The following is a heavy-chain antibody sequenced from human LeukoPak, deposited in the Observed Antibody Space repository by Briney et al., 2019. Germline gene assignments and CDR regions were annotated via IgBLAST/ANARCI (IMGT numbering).Heavy chain of an antibody. CDR2: INPNSGDT. J-gene: IGHJ2*01. CDR3: ARFPLGTWGSHFDL. CDR1: GYIFTNYY. V-gene: IGHV1-2*02. D-gene: IGHD7-27*01. Sequence: ASVKVSCQASGYIFTNYYIYWLRKAPGQGLECLGWINPNSGDTKSAHKFQGRVTMTGDTSINTAYLELSSLTFDDTAVYHCARFPLGTWGSHFDLWGRGTLVTVSS.